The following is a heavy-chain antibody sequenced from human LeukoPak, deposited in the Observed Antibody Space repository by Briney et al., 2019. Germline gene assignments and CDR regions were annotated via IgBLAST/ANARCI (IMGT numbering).Heavy chain of an antibody. CDR2: ISSSGSTI. J-gene: IGHJ4*02. D-gene: IGHD3-22*01. V-gene: IGHV3-48*04. CDR1: GFTFSSYS. Sequence: QSGGSLRLSCAASGFTFSSYSMNWVRQAPGKGLEWVSYISSSGSTIYYADSVKGRFTISRDNAKNSLYLQMNGLRAEDTAVYYCARESYYDSSGYYGHGDYWGQGTLVTVSS. CDR3: ARESYYDSSGYYGHGDY.